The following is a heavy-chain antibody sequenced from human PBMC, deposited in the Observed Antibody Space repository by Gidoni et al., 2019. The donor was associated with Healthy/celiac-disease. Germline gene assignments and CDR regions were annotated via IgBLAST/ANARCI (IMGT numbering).Heavy chain of an antibody. CDR3: AREGGLGYSSGRGRAFDI. D-gene: IGHD6-19*01. CDR1: GVTFSHYY. Sequence: QVQLVESGGGLVKPGGCLRLSCAASGVTFSHYYLSWIRQAPGKGLEWVSDISSSSSYTNYADSVKGRFTISRDNAKNSLYLQMNSLRAEDTAVYYCAREGGLGYSSGRGRAFDIWGQGTMVTVSS. J-gene: IGHJ3*02. V-gene: IGHV3-11*05. CDR2: ISSSSSYT.